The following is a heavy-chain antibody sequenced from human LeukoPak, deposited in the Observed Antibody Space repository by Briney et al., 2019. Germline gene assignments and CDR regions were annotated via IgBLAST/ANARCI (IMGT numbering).Heavy chain of an antibody. CDR3: AKVSVPAAIELGTHFDY. CDR1: GFTFSSYG. J-gene: IGHJ4*02. Sequence: GGSLRLSCAASGFTFSSYGMHWVRQAPGKGLEWVAFIRYDGSNKYYADSVKGRFTISRDNSKNTLYLQMNSLRAEDTAVYYCAKVSVPAAIELGTHFDYWGQGTLVTVSS. D-gene: IGHD2-2*02. CDR2: IRYDGSNK. V-gene: IGHV3-30*02.